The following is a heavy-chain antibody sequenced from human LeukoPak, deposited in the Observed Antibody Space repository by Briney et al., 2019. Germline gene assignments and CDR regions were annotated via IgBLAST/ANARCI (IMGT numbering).Heavy chain of an antibody. V-gene: IGHV3-43*02. CDR3: AKDSSGYYYVFQH. CDR1: GFTFDDYA. D-gene: IGHD3-22*01. J-gene: IGHJ1*01. Sequence: GGSVRLSCAASGFTFDDYAMHWARQAPGKGLEWVSLISGDGGSTYYGQSVMRRFTISRDNSKNSLYLQMNSLGTEDTALYYCAKDSSGYYYVFQHWGQGTVATVSS. CDR2: ISGDGGST.